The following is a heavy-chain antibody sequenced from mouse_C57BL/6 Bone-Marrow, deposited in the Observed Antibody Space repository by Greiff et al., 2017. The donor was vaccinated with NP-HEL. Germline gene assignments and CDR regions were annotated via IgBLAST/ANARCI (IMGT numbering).Heavy chain of an antibody. J-gene: IGHJ4*01. Sequence: VQLQQSGAELVKPGASVKMSCKASGYTFTSYWITWVKQRPGQGLEWIGDIYPGSGSTNYNEKFKSKATLTVDTSSSTAYMQLSSLTSEDSAVYYCAREGLYYSTLGPMNYWGQGTSVTVSS. V-gene: IGHV1-55*01. CDR1: GYTFTSYW. D-gene: IGHD2-5*01. CDR2: IYPGSGST. CDR3: AREGLYYSTLGPMNY.